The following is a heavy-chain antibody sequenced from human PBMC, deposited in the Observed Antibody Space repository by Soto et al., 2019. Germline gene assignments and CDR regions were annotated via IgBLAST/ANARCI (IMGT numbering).Heavy chain of an antibody. CDR1: GGTFSSYA. CDR2: IIPIFGTA. CDR3: ARSMVHAMMASNYYGMDV. J-gene: IGHJ6*02. D-gene: IGHD2-8*01. Sequence: ASVKVSCKASGGTFSSYAISWVRQAPGQGLEWMGGIIPIFGTANYAQKFQGRVTITADESTSTAYMELSSLRSEDTAVYYCARSMVHAMMASNYYGMDVWGQGTTVTVSS. V-gene: IGHV1-69*13.